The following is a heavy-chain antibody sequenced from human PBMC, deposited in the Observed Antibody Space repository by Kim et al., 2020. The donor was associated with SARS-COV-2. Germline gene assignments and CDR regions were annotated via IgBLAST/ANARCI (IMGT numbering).Heavy chain of an antibody. J-gene: IGHJ4*02. V-gene: IGHV7-4-1*02. Sequence: PTYAQGFTGRFVFSLDTSVSTAYLQISSLKAEDTAVYYCARDREVGRCDYWGQGTLVTVSS. D-gene: IGHD1-26*01. CDR3: ARDREVGRCDY. CDR2: P.